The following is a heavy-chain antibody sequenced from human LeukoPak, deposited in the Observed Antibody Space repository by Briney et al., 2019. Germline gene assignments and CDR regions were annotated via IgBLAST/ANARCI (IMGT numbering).Heavy chain of an antibody. CDR2: IYPGDSDT. J-gene: IGHJ5*02. V-gene: IGHV5-51*01. D-gene: IGHD3-22*01. CDR1: GYSFPNYW. Sequence: GESLKISCKASGYSFPNYWIGWVRQMPGKGLEWMGIIYPGDSDTRYSPSFQGQVTISADKSISTAYLQWSSLKASDTAMYYCARRGDDYYDSSGCAWGQGTLVTVSS. CDR3: ARRGDDYYDSSGCA.